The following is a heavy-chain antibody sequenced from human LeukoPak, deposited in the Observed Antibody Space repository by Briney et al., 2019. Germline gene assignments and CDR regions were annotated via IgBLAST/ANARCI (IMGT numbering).Heavy chain of an antibody. CDR3: ARAGYYGDDAFDL. J-gene: IGHJ3*01. Sequence: GGSLRLSCAGSGFTIGSYWMSWVRQAPGKGLEWVANIRQDGGEKYYVDSVKGRLTIYRDNAKNSLYLQMNSLRAEDTGIYYCARAGYYGDDAFDLWGQGTMVTVSS. CDR1: GFTIGSYW. CDR2: IRQDGGEK. V-gene: IGHV3-7*01. D-gene: IGHD2/OR15-2a*01.